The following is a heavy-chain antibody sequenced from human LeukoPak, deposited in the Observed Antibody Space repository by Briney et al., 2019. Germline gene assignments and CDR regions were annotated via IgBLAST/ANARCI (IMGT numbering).Heavy chain of an antibody. CDR3: AREGGSAEYFQH. V-gene: IGHV3-74*01. CDR2: INSDGSST. Sequence: GGSLRLSCAASGFTFSSYWMHWVRQAPGKGLVWVSRINSDGSSTSYADSVKGRFTISRDNAKNTLYLQMNSLRAEDTAVYYCAREGGSAEYFQHWGQGTLVTVSS. J-gene: IGHJ1*01. D-gene: IGHD3-16*01. CDR1: GFTFSSYW.